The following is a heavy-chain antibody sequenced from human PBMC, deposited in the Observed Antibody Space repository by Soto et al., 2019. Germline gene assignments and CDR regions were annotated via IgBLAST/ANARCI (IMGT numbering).Heavy chain of an antibody. CDR3: ASRGTEDFWSGYYPNYYYYYGMDV. D-gene: IGHD3-3*01. Sequence: PSETLSLTCTVSGGSISSSSYYWGWIRQPPGKGLEWIGSIYYSGSTYYNPSLKSRVTISVDTSKNQFSLKLSSVTAADTAVYYCASRGTEDFWSGYYPNYYYYYGMDVWGQGTTVTVSS. CDR1: GGSISSSSYY. V-gene: IGHV4-39*01. J-gene: IGHJ6*02. CDR2: IYYSGST.